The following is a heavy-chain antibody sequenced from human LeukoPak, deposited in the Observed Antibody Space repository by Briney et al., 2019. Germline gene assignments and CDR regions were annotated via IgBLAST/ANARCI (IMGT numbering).Heavy chain of an antibody. CDR3: ARVRGITATRTDWFDP. CDR2: ISAYNGNT. CDR1: GYTFTNYG. D-gene: IGHD6-13*01. Sequence: ASVEVSCKASGYTFTNYGINWVRQAPGQGLEWMGWISAYNGNTIYAQKLQGRVTMTTDTSTSTAYMELRSLRSDDTAVFYCARVRGITATRTDWFDPWGQGTLVTVSS. J-gene: IGHJ5*02. V-gene: IGHV1-18*01.